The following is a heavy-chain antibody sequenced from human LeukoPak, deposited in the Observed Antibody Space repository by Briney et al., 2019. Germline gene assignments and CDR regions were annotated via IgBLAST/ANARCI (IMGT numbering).Heavy chain of an antibody. CDR2: IYSSGTT. Sequence: SETLSLTCTVSGGSISNYYWNWIRQPPGKGLEWIGFIYSSGTTNYNPSLKSRLSFSIDTSKNQFSLKLTSMTAADTAVYYCARVGYTYPYYFDYWGQGTLVTVSS. J-gene: IGHJ4*02. CDR3: ARVGYTYPYYFDY. V-gene: IGHV4-59*01. CDR1: GGSISNYY. D-gene: IGHD5-18*01.